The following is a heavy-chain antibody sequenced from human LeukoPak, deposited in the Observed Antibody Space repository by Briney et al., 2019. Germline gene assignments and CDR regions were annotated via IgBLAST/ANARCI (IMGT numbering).Heavy chain of an antibody. CDR3: ARGHDYGDYVNWFDP. V-gene: IGHV4-38-2*02. D-gene: IGHD4-17*01. CDR2: IHHSGST. CDR1: GYSISSGFY. Sequence: SETLSLTCTVSGYSISSGFYWGWIRQPPGEGLECMGNIHHSGSTYYKSSLKSRLTISVDTHKHHFSQKLSSVTAADTAVYYCARGHDYGDYVNWFDPWGQGTLVTVSS. J-gene: IGHJ5*02.